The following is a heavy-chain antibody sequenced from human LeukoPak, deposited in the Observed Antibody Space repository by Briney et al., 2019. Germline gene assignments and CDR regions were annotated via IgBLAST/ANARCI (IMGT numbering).Heavy chain of an antibody. V-gene: IGHV4-34*01. CDR1: GGSISSYY. D-gene: IGHD1-26*01. CDR2: INHSGST. Sequence: SETLSLTCTVSGGSISSYYWSWIRQPPGKGLEWIGEINHSGSTNYNPSLKSRVTISVDTSKNQFSLKLSSVTAADTAVYYCARLSPVGQNAFDIWGQGTMVTVSS. J-gene: IGHJ3*02. CDR3: ARLSPVGQNAFDI.